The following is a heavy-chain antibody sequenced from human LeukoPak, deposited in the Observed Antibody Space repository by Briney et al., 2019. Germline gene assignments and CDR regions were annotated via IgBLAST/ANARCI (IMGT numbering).Heavy chain of an antibody. J-gene: IGHJ5*02. D-gene: IGHD4-11*01. CDR1: GASISSGGYY. V-gene: IGHV4-61*02. Sequence: PSQTLSLTCTVSGASISSGGYYWSWLRQPAGKVLEWVGRVYTGGSTNYNPSLESRVTISVATSKNQFSLRLTSVTAADTAVYYCARTSTITTAFDPWGQGTLVTASS. CDR2: VYTGGST. CDR3: ARTSTITTAFDP.